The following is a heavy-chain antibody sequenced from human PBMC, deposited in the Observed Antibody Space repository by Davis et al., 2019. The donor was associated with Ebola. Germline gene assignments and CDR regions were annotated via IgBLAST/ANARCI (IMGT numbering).Heavy chain of an antibody. V-gene: IGHV4-59*01. CDR1: GGSISSYY. J-gene: IGHJ4*02. CDR2: IYYSGST. D-gene: IGHD3-3*01. Sequence: PSETLSLTCTVSGGSISSYYWSWIRQPSGKGLEWIGYIYYSGSTNCNPSLKSRVTISVDTSKNQFSLKLSSVTAADTAVYYCARVDLGFWSGYYSYYFDYWGQGTLVTVSS. CDR3: ARVDLGFWSGYYSYYFDY.